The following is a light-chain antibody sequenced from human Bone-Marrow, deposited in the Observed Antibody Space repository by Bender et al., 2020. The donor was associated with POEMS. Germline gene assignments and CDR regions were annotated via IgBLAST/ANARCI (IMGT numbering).Light chain of an antibody. Sequence: QSVLTQPPSVSGAPGQRVTISCTGSNSNIGAGFDVHWYRQLPGTAPKLLIYGNDNRPPGVPDRFSASKSGTSASLAITGLQVEDEADYYCAVWDDSLNGWVFGGGTKLTVL. CDR2: GND. J-gene: IGLJ3*02. CDR3: AVWDDSLNGWV. CDR1: NSNIGAGFD. V-gene: IGLV1-40*01.